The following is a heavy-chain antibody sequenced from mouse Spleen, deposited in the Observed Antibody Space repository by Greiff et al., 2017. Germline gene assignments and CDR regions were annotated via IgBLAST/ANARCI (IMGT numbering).Heavy chain of an antibody. CDR2: IDPYNGDT. CDR3: TRDLITTTYYFDY. Sequence: EVHLVESGPELLKPGASVKVSCKASGYSFTDYNMYWVKQSHGKSLEWIGFIDPYNGDTTYNQKFKDKATLTVDKSSSTAFMHLNSLTSEDSAVYYCTRDLITTTYYFDYWGQGTTLTVSS. D-gene: IGHD2-4*01. CDR1: GYSFTDYN. J-gene: IGHJ2*01. V-gene: IGHV1S135*01.